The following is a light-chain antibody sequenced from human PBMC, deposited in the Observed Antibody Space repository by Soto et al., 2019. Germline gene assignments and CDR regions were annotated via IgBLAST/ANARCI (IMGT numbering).Light chain of an antibody. CDR3: QQSYNSPMFT. CDR2: AAS. Sequence: DIQMTQSPSSLSASVGDRVTITCRSSQSISSSLNWYQQKPGKAPKLLIYAASSLQDGVPSRFSGSGSSTHFTLTISSLQPEDFATYSCQQSYNSPMFTFGQGTKLEIK. CDR1: QSISSS. J-gene: IGKJ2*01. V-gene: IGKV1-39*01.